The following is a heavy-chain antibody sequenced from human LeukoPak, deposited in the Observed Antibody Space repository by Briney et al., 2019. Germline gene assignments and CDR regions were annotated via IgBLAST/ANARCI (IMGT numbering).Heavy chain of an antibody. V-gene: IGHV3-49*04. CDR2: IRSKVYGWTP. Sequence: GGSLRLSCTASGFTFGDYAMTWVRQAPGKGLEWVGFIRSKVYGWTPEYTASVKGRFTISRDDSKGIAYLQMNSLKTEDTAVYYCHCSGGSCYKIDYWGQGTLVTVSS. D-gene: IGHD2-15*01. CDR3: HCSGGSCYKIDY. CDR1: GFTFGDYA. J-gene: IGHJ4*02.